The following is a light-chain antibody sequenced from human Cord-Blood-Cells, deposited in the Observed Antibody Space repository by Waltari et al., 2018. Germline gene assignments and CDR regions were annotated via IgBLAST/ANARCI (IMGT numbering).Light chain of an antibody. CDR1: QSVSSN. CDR3: QQYNNWPRT. V-gene: IGKV3-15*01. CDR2: GAS. Sequence: EIVMTQSPATLSVSPGARATLSCRPSQSVSSNLAWYQQKPGQAPRLLIYGASTRATGIPARFSGSGSGTEFTLTISSLQSEDFAVYYCQQYNNWPRTFGQGTKVEIK. J-gene: IGKJ1*01.